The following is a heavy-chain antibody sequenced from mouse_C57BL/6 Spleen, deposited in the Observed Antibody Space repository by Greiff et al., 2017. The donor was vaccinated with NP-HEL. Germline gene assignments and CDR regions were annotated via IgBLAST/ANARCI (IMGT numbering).Heavy chain of an antibody. D-gene: IGHD1-1*01. Sequence: QVQLQQSGAELVMPGASVKLSCKASGYTFTSYWMHWVKQRPGQGLEWIGEIDPSDSYTNYNQKFKGKSTLTVDKSSSTAYMQLSSLTSENSAVSYCARSVYYGSSHYFDYWGQGTTLTVSS. V-gene: IGHV1-69*01. CDR2: IDPSDSYT. CDR3: ARSVYYGSSHYFDY. J-gene: IGHJ2*01. CDR1: GYTFTSYW.